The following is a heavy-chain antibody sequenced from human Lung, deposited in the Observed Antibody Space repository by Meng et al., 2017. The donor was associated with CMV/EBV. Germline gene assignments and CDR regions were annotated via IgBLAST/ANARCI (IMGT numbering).Heavy chain of an antibody. CDR1: GFTFSTYW. J-gene: IGHJ5*02. V-gene: IGHV3-7*01. Sequence: LSLTCAASGFTFSTYWMSWVRQAPGKGLEWVANINQDGTVKYYVGSVKGRFTISRDSAKNSLYLQMNSLRAEDTAVYYCARDVPLVRGTGLYDHWGHGTXVTVSS. CDR2: INQDGTVK. CDR3: ARDVPLVRGTGLYDH. D-gene: IGHD1-26*01.